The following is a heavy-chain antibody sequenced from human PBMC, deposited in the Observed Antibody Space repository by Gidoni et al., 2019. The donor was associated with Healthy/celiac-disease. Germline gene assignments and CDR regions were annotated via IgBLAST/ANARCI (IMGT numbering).Heavy chain of an antibody. J-gene: IGHJ5*02. CDR1: GGSISSGGYY. Sequence: QVQLQESGPGLVKPSQTLSLTCTVSGGSISSGGYYWSWIRQHPGKGLEWIGYIYYSGSTYYNPSLKSRVTISVDTSKNQFSLKLSSVTAADTAVYYCARGSRGISGTTSWFDPWGQGTLVTVSS. CDR2: IYYSGST. D-gene: IGHD1-7*01. V-gene: IGHV4-31*03. CDR3: ARGSRGISGTTSWFDP.